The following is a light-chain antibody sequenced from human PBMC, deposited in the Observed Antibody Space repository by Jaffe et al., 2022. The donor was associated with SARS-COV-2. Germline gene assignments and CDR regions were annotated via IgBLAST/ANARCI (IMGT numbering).Light chain of an antibody. CDR3: QAWDSSTVV. CDR1: KLGDKF. V-gene: IGLV3-1*01. Sequence: SYEVTQPPSVSVSPGQTASITCSGDKLGDKFACWYQQKPGQSPVLVIYQDQKRPSGIPERFSGSNSGNTATLTISGTQAMDEADYYCQAWDSSTVVFGGGTKLTVL. J-gene: IGLJ2*01. CDR2: QDQ.